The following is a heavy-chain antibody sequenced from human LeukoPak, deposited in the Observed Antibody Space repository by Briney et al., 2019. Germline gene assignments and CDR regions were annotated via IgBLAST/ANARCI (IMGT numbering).Heavy chain of an antibody. CDR1: GFSFSDYY. CDR3: ARVTSGWYKDY. CDR2: ISSSSSYT. D-gene: IGHD6-19*01. V-gene: IGHV3-11*06. Sequence: PGGSLRLSCAASGFSFSDYYMTWIRQAPGKGLEWVSYISSSSSYTNYADSVKGRFTISRDNAKNSLYLQMNSLGAEDTAVYYCARVTSGWYKDYWGQGTLVTVSS. J-gene: IGHJ4*02.